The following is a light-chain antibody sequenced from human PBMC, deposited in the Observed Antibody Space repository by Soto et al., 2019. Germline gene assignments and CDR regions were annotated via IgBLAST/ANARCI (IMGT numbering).Light chain of an antibody. CDR2: EVN. V-gene: IGLV2-14*01. J-gene: IGLJ2*01. Sequence: QSALTQPASVSGSPGQSITISCTGTSSDVGGYNYVSWYQQHPGKAPKLMIYEVNNRPSGVSNRFSGSKSGNTASLTISGLQAEDEADYYCSSYTSSTTHVFGGGTKVTVL. CDR3: SSYTSSTTHV. CDR1: SSDVGGYNY.